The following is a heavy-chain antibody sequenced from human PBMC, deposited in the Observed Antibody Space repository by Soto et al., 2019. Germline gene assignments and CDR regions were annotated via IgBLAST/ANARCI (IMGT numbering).Heavy chain of an antibody. Sequence: GGSLRLSCAASGFTFSSYAMSWVRQAPGKGLEWVSAISGSGGSTYYADCVKGRFTISRDNSKNTLYLQMNSLRAEDTAVYYCAKDRKLYYYYYYMDVWGKGTTVTVSS. CDR3: AKDRKLYYYYYYMDV. CDR2: ISGSGGST. CDR1: GFTFSSYA. J-gene: IGHJ6*03. V-gene: IGHV3-23*01.